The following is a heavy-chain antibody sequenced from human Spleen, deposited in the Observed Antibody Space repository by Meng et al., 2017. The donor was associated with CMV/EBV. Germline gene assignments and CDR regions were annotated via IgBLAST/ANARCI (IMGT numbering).Heavy chain of an antibody. Sequence: GESLKISCAASGFTFSSYAMHWVRQAPGKGLEWVAVISYDGSNKYYADSVKGRFTISRDNSKNTLYLQMNSLRAEDTAVYYCAKSDLSWGQGTLVTVSS. CDR3: AKSDLS. J-gene: IGHJ5*02. CDR2: ISYDGSNK. V-gene: IGHV3-30-3*02. CDR1: GFTFSSYA. D-gene: IGHD2-21*02.